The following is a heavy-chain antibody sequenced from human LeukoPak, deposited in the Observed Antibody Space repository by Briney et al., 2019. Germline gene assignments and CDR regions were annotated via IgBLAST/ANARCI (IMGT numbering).Heavy chain of an antibody. V-gene: IGHV3-23*01. CDR2: ISGSGGST. D-gene: IGHD2-15*01. J-gene: IGHJ6*02. CDR3: ARDCSGGSCYPYYYYGMDV. CDR1: GFTFSSYA. Sequence: GGSLRLSCAASGFTFSSYAMSWVRQAPGKGLEWVSAISGSGGSTYYADSVKGQFTISRDNAKNSLYLQMNSLRAEDTAVYYCARDCSGGSCYPYYYYGMDVWGQGTTVTVSS.